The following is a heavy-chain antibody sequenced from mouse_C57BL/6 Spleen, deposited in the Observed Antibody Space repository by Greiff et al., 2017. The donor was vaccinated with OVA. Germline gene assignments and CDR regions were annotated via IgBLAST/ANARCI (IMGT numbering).Heavy chain of an antibody. V-gene: IGHV1-80*01. CDR1: GYAFSSYW. CDR2: IYPGDGDT. Sequence: VQLQQSGAELVKPGASVKISCKASGYAFSSYWMNWVKQRPGKGLEWIGQIYPGDGDTNYNGKFKGKATLTADKSSSTAYMQLSSLTSEDSAVYFCAREYGSRRNCFDYWGQGTTLTVSS. CDR3: AREYGSRRNCFDY. J-gene: IGHJ2*01. D-gene: IGHD1-1*01.